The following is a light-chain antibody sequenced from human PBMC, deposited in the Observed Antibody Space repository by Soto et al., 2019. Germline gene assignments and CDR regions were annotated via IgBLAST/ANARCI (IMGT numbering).Light chain of an antibody. J-gene: IGLJ2*01. CDR1: SSNIGAGYD. Sequence: QSVLTQPPSVSGAPGQRVTISCTGSSSNIGAGYDVHWYQQLPGTAPKLLIYGNSNRPSGVPDRFSGSKSGTSASLAITGLQAEDEADYYCRSSDSSLSGRGGVFGGGTKVTVL. V-gene: IGLV1-40*01. CDR2: GNS. CDR3: RSSDSSLSGRGGV.